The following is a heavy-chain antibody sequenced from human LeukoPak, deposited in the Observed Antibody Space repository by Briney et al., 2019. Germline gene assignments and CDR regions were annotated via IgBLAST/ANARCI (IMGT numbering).Heavy chain of an antibody. D-gene: IGHD4-23*01. CDR2: ISYDGSNK. CDR3: ARDASYGGNAYFDY. Sequence: PGGSLRLSCAASGFTFSSYAMHWVRQAPGKGLEWVAVISYDGSNKYYADSVKGRFTISRDNSKNTLYLQMNSLGAEDTAVYYCARDASYGGNAYFDYWGQGTLVTVSA. J-gene: IGHJ4*02. V-gene: IGHV3-30-3*01. CDR1: GFTFSSYA.